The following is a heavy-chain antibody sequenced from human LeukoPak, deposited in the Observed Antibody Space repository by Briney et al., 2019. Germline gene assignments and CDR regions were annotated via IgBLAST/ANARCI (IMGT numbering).Heavy chain of an antibody. CDR2: MYYSGST. CDR1: GGSISSSRYY. CDR3: ARHAFYYYYYMDV. J-gene: IGHJ6*03. D-gene: IGHD3-16*01. V-gene: IGHV4-39*07. Sequence: KASETLSLTCTVSGGSISSSRYYWGWIRQPPGKGLEWIGSMYYSGSTYYNPSLKSRVTISVDTSKNQFSLNLRSVAAADTAVYYCARHAFYYYYYMDVWGKGTTVTISS.